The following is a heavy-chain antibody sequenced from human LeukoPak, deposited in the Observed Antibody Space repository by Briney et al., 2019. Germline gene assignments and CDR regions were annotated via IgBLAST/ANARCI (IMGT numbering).Heavy chain of an antibody. V-gene: IGHV3-7*03. Sequence: PGGSLRLSCAASGFTFSSYWMSWVRQAPGKGLEWVANIKQDGSEKYYVDSVKGRFTISRDNAKNSLYLQMNSLRAEDTAVYYCAKEIYYDSSGPEIPLDYWGQGTLVTVSS. J-gene: IGHJ4*02. CDR1: GFTFSSYW. CDR2: IKQDGSEK. D-gene: IGHD3-22*01. CDR3: AKEIYYDSSGPEIPLDY.